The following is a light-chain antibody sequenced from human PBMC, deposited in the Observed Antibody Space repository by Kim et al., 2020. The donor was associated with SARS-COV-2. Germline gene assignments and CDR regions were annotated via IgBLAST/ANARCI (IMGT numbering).Light chain of an antibody. Sequence: DIVMTQSPLSLPVTPGGPASISCRSSQGLLHGNGYTYLDWYLQKPGQSPQLLVFLGSYRASGVPDRFSGSGSGTDFTLTISRVETEDVGVYYCMQALRTPYTFGQGTKLEF. CDR2: LGS. J-gene: IGKJ2*01. CDR1: QGLLHGNGYTY. CDR3: MQALRTPYT. V-gene: IGKV2-28*01.